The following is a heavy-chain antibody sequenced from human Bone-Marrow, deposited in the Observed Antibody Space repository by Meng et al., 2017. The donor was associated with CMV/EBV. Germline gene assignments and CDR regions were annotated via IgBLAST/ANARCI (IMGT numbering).Heavy chain of an antibody. D-gene: IGHD1-26*01. CDR2: IYYSGST. J-gene: IGHJ4*02. CDR1: GGSISSSSYY. CDR3: ASGSYFDY. V-gene: IGHV4-39*07. Sequence: SETLSLTCTVSGGSISSSSYYWGWIRQPPGKGLEWIGSIYYSGSTYYNPPLKSRVTISVDTSKNQFSLKLSSVTAADTDVYYCASGSYFDYWGQGTLVTVSS.